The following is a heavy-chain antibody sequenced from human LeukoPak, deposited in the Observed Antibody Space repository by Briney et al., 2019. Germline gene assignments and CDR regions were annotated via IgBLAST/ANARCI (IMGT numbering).Heavy chain of an antibody. CDR2: INPSGGGT. CDR1: GYTFNNYY. Sequence: GASVKVSCKASGYTFNNYYMYWVRQAPGQGLEWVGMINPSGGGTSYAQKFQGRVTMTRDTSTRTVYMEVSSLKPEDAAVYYCARQGAYSSAIGMGYWGQGTLVTVSS. J-gene: IGHJ4*02. D-gene: IGHD6-19*01. V-gene: IGHV1-46*02. CDR3: ARQGAYSSAIGMGY.